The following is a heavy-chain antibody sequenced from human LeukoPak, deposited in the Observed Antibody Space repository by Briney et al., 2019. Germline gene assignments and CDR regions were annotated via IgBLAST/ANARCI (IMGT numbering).Heavy chain of an antibody. D-gene: IGHD1-26*01. V-gene: IGHV4-38-2*02. Sequence: SETLSLTCTVSGYSISSGYYWGWIRQPPGKGLEWIGSIFHSGSTYYNPSLKSRLTISVDTSKNQFSLKLSSVTAADTAVYYCARPSGSYFDYWGQGTLVTVSS. CDR3: ARPSGSYFDY. CDR2: IFHSGST. CDR1: GYSISSGYY. J-gene: IGHJ4*02.